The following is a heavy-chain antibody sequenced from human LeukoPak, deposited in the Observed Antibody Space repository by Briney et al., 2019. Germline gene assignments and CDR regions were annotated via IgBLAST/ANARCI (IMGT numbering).Heavy chain of an antibody. CDR3: VRDNPRCCGVIPANIDDY. D-gene: IGHD2-21*01. CDR1: GFTFSSYA. V-gene: IGHV3-30-3*01. J-gene: IGHJ4*02. Sequence: GGSLRLSCAASGFTFSSYAMHWVRQAPGKGLEWVAVISYDGSNKYYADSVKGRFTISRDNSKNTLYLQMNSLRAEETAVYYCVRDNPRCCGVIPANIDDYWGQGTLVTVSS. CDR2: ISYDGSNK.